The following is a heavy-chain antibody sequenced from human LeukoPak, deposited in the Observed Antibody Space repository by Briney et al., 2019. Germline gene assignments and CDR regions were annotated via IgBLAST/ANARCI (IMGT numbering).Heavy chain of an antibody. CDR1: GYSFTSYW. CDR2: IYPGDSDT. CDR3: ARHRPRYCGGGSCYPDAFDI. Sequence: GESLKIPCKGSGYSFTSYWIGWVRQMPGKGLEWMGIIYPGDSDTRYSPSFQGQVTISADKSISTAYLQWSSLKASDTAMYYCARHRPRYCGGGSCYPDAFDIWGQGTMVTVSS. V-gene: IGHV5-51*01. J-gene: IGHJ3*02. D-gene: IGHD2-15*01.